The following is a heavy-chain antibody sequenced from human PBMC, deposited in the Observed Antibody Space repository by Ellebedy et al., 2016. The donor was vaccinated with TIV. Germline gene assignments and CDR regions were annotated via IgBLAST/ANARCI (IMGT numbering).Heavy chain of an antibody. CDR2: TYYRSKWYN. CDR1: GDSVSSNSAA. CDR3: ARTASYYYYYMDV. J-gene: IGHJ6*03. V-gene: IGHV6-1*01. Sequence: SQTLSLTCAISGDSVSSNSAAWNWIRQSPSRGLEWLGRTYYRSKWYNDYAVSVKSRITINPDTSKNQFSLKLSSVTAADTAVYYCARTASYYYYYMDVWGKGTTVTVSS.